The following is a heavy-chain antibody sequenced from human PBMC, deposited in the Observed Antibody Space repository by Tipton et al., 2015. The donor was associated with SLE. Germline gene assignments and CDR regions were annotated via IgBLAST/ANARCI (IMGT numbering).Heavy chain of an antibody. V-gene: IGHV4-34*01. Sequence: TLSLTCAVYGGSFSAYYWSWIRQPPGKGLEWIGEINNSGSTNYNPSLKSRVTISVDPAKNEFSLKLTSVTAADTAVYYCARGKLTWRGAIIGADVWGQGTTVNVSS. D-gene: IGHD2-15*01. CDR3: ARGKLTWRGAIIGADV. CDR2: INNSGST. CDR1: GGSFSAYY. J-gene: IGHJ6*02.